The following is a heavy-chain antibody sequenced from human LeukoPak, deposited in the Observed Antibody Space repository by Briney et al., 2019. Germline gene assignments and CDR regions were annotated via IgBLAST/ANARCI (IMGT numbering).Heavy chain of an antibody. CDR3: ARDRWPRSYSSSSPLDY. D-gene: IGHD6-6*01. CDR2: ISAYNGNT. V-gene: IGHV1-18*01. Sequence: ASVKVSCKASGYTITSYGISWVRQAPGQGLEWMGWISAYNGNTNYAQKLQGRVTMTTDTSTSTAYMELRSLRSDDTAVYYCARDRWPRSYSSSSPLDYWGQGTLVTVSS. CDR1: GYTITSYG. J-gene: IGHJ4*02.